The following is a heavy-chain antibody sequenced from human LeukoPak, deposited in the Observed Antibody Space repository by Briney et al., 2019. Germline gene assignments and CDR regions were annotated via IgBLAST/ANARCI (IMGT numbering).Heavy chain of an antibody. D-gene: IGHD6-19*01. CDR3: AKNPFAVAGRYLYFDY. CDR1: GFTFGSYA. J-gene: IGHJ4*02. CDR2: IFGSGGSA. Sequence: GGSLRLSCAASGFTFGSYAMYWVRQAPGKGLERVSGIFGSGGSAHYADSVKGRFTISRDNSKNTLYLQMNSLRAEDTAVYYCAKNPFAVAGRYLYFDYWGQGTLVTVSS. V-gene: IGHV3-23*01.